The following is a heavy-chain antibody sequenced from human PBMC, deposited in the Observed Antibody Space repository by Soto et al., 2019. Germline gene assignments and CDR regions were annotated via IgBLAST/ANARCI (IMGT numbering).Heavy chain of an antibody. D-gene: IGHD2-15*01. V-gene: IGHV3-9*01. CDR1: GFTFDDYA. J-gene: IGHJ3*02. Sequence: EVQLVESGGGLVQPGRSLRLSCAASGFTFDDYAMHWVRQAPGKGLEWVSGISWNSGSIGYADSVKGRFTISRDNAKNSLYLQMNSLRAEDTALYYCAKAEYCSGHDAFDIWGQGTMVTVSS. CDR2: ISWNSGSI. CDR3: AKAEYCSGHDAFDI.